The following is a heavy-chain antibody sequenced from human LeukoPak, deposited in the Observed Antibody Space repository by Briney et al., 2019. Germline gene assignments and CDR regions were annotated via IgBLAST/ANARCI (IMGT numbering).Heavy chain of an antibody. CDR3: AKDREWAFDI. J-gene: IGHJ3*02. CDR1: GFTFSSYW. CDR2: IKQDGSEK. Sequence: GGSLRLSCAASGFTFSSYWMSWVRQAPGKGLEWVANIKQDGSEKYYVDSVKGRFTISRDKSKNTVYLQMNSLRAEDTAVYYCAKDREWAFDIWGQGTMVTVSS. V-gene: IGHV3-7*01. D-gene: IGHD2-8*01.